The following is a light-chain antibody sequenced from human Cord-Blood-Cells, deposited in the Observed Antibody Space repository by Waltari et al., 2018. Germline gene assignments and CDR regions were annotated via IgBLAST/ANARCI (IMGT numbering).Light chain of an antibody. CDR2: AAS. CDR1: QGISSY. V-gene: IGKV1-9*01. J-gene: IGKJ3*01. Sequence: IQLTQSPSSLSASVGDRVTITCRASQGISSYLAWYQQKPGKAPKLLIYAASTLQSGLPSWFSVNGSGTYFTLTFFGLQPGDFATYYCQQLNSYPFTIGPGSKVDIK. CDR3: QQLNSYPFT.